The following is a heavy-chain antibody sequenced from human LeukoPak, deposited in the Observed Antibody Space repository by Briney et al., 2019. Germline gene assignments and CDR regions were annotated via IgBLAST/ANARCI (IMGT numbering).Heavy chain of an antibody. CDR1: GITLSNYG. Sequence: GGSLRLSCAVSGITLSNYGMTWVRQAPGKGLEWVAGISDTGGRTNYADSVKGRFTISRDNPKNTLYLQMNSLRAEDTAVYYCAKVSGSGYCDYWGQGTLVTVSS. J-gene: IGHJ4*02. D-gene: IGHD2-15*01. CDR3: AKVSGSGYCDY. V-gene: IGHV3-23*01. CDR2: ISDTGGRT.